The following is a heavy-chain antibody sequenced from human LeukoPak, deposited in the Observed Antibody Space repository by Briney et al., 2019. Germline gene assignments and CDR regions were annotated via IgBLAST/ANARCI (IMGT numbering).Heavy chain of an antibody. CDR2: IEDNGRDK. V-gene: IGHV3-30*02. CDR1: GFAFRRHN. D-gene: IGHD1-1*01. J-gene: IGHJ4*02. Sequence: PGGSLRLSCAASGFAFRRHNMHWARQAPGKGLEWVSLIEDNGRDKYYADSVRGRLTISRDNSKNTLYLQMNSLRAEDTAVYYCANRSWKKYYFDYWGQGTLVTVSS. CDR3: ANRSWKKYYFDY.